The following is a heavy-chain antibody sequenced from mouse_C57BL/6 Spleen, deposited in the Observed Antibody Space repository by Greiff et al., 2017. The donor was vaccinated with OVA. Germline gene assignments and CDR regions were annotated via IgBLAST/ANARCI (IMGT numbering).Heavy chain of an antibody. V-gene: IGHV1-64*01. J-gene: IGHJ2*01. CDR1: GYTFTSYW. CDR2: IHPNSGST. Sequence: VQLQQPGAELVKPGASVKLSCKASGYTFTSYWMHWVKQRPGQGLEWIGMIHPNSGSTNYNEKFKSKATLTVDKSSSTAYMQLSRLTSEDSAVYYCASPITTVVDYWGQGTTLTVSS. CDR3: ASPITTVVDY. D-gene: IGHD1-1*01.